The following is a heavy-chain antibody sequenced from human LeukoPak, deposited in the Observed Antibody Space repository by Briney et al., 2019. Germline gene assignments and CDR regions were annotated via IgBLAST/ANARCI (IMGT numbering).Heavy chain of an antibody. CDR2: ISSSGSTI. J-gene: IGHJ4*02. CDR3: AGGSVSYYPGDFDY. D-gene: IGHD1-26*01. Sequence: VGSLRLSCAASGFTFTDYYMSWIRQAPGKGLEWVSYISSSGSTIYYADSVKGRFTISRDNAKNSLYLQMNSLRAEDTAVYYCAGGSVSYYPGDFDYWGQGTLVTVSS. CDR1: GFTFTDYY. V-gene: IGHV3-11*01.